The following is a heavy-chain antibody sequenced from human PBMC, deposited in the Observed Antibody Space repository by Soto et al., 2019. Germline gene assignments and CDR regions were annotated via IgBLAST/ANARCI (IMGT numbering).Heavy chain of an antibody. J-gene: IGHJ4*02. CDR3: AKGYDDFWSGYYTGYFDY. Sequence: GGSLRLSCAASGFTFISYGMHWVRQAPCKGLEWVAVISYDGSNKYYADSVKGRFTISRDNSKNTLYLQMNSLRAEDTAVYYCAKGYDDFWSGYYTGYFDYWGQGTLVTVSS. CDR1: GFTFISYG. D-gene: IGHD3-3*01. CDR2: ISYDGSNK. V-gene: IGHV3-30*18.